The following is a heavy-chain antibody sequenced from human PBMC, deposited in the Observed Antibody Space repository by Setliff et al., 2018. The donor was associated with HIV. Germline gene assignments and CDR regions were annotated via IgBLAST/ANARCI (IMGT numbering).Heavy chain of an antibody. V-gene: IGHV4-39*01. D-gene: IGHD2-8*02. CDR2: IYFSGTP. CDR3: ARRGMWSYETGGNPTATFDY. Sequence: PSETLSLTCTVSGGSINSRSYYWAWIRQPPGKGLEWVASIYFSGTPYYNPSLKNRVTISVDTPKNQFSLKLSSVTAADTAVYYCARRGMWSYETGGNPTATFDYWGQGVLVTVSS. CDR1: GGSINSRSYY. J-gene: IGHJ4*02.